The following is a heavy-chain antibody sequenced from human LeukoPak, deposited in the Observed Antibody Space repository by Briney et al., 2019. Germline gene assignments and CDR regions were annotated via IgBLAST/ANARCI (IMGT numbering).Heavy chain of an antibody. J-gene: IGHJ4*02. CDR2: INPNSGGT. D-gene: IGHD6-19*01. CDR3: ARDSYSSGWYPKDY. CDR1: GYTFTGYY. Sequence: ASVKVSCKASGYTFTGYYIHWVRQAPGQGLEWMGWINPNSGGTNYAQKFQGRVTMTRDTSISTAYMELSRLRSDDTAVYYCARDSYSSGWYPKDYWGQGTLVTVSS. V-gene: IGHV1-2*02.